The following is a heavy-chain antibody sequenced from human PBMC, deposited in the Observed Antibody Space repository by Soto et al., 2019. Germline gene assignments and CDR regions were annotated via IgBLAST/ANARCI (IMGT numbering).Heavy chain of an antibody. Sequence: QVQLQESGPGLVKPSQTLSLTCTVSRGSISSGDHYWTWLRQPPGKGLEWLGYIYYSGSTYYNPSLKSRVAISVDTSKNQFSLTLTSVTAADTAVYYCAREEALIVVPTGGIDYSFDYWGQGTLVTVSS. CDR2: IYYSGST. CDR1: RGSISSGDHY. D-gene: IGHD3-22*01. CDR3: AREEALIVVPTGGIDYSFDY. J-gene: IGHJ4*02. V-gene: IGHV4-30-4*01.